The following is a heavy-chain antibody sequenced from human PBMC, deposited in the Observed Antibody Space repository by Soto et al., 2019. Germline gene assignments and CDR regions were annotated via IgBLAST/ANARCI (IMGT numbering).Heavy chain of an antibody. CDR2: IWYDGSKT. CDR1: GFTFSNYG. J-gene: IGHJ6*02. V-gene: IGHV3-33*06. D-gene: IGHD3-3*01. Sequence: PWGSLRLSCATSGFTFSNYGFHWVRQAPGKGLEWVAVIWYDGSKTYYVESVKGRFTISRDNSKNTLYLQMNSLRAEDTAVYYCAKFITIFGVVTPWYYYGMDVWGQGTTVTVSS. CDR3: AKFITIFGVVTPWYYYGMDV.